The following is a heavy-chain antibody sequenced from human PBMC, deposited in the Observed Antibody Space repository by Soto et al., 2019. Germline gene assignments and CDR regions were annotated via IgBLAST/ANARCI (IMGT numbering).Heavy chain of an antibody. CDR3: ATVLGAVPY. CDR2: LSAYNGNT. D-gene: IGHD1-26*01. V-gene: IGHV1-18*01. CDR1: GYTFTSYA. Sequence: QIHLVQSGAEVKEPGASVKVSCKASGYTFTSYAISWVRQAPGQGLEWMGWLSAYNGNTNYAQNLQGRVTVTTDTSTDTAYMELRSLRSDDTAVYYCATVLGAVPYWGQGTLVTVSS. J-gene: IGHJ4*02.